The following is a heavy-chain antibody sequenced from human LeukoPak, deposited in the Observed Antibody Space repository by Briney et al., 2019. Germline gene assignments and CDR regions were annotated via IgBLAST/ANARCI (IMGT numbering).Heavy chain of an antibody. V-gene: IGHV3-64*02. J-gene: IGHJ3*02. Sequence: PGGSLRLSCAASGFTFSDYPMHWVRQAPGKGLEYVSAISRNGGNTYYADSVKGRFTISRDNSKNTLYLQMGSLRTEDMAVFYCARVGDSDAFDIWGQGTMVTVSS. CDR1: GFTFSDYP. CDR3: ARVGDSDAFDI. CDR2: ISRNGGNT.